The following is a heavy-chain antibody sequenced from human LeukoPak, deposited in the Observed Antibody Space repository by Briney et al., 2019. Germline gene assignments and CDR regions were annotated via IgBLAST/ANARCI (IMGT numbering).Heavy chain of an antibody. D-gene: IGHD3-16*01. J-gene: IGHJ4*02. CDR3: ARGYDYVWGSQISPFDY. CDR2: IYYSGST. CDR1: GGSISSSSYY. Sequence: SETLSLTCTVSGGSISSSSYYWGWIRQPPGKGLEWIGSIYYSGSTYYNPSLKSRVTISVDTSKNQFSLKLSSVTAADTAVYYCARGYDYVWGSQISPFDYWGQGTLVTVSS. V-gene: IGHV4-39*07.